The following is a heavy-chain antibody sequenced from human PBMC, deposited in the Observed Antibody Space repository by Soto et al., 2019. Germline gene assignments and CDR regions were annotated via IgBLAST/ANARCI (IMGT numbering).Heavy chain of an antibody. CDR3: AKSYGDTWKHYYFGY. J-gene: IGHJ4*02. CDR2: ISGSGGST. CDR1: RFTFSGYS. V-gene: IGHV3-23*01. D-gene: IGHD3-3*02. Sequence: EVQLLESGGGLVQPGGSLRLSCAASRFTFSGYSMSWVRQAPGKGLEWGSGISGSGGSTYYADSVKGRFTISRDNSESTLFLQMNSLRAEDTALYYCAKSYGDTWKHYYFGYWGQGTLVTVSS.